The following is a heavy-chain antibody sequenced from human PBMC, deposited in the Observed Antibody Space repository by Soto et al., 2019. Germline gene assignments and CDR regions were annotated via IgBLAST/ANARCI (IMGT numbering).Heavy chain of an antibody. CDR2: IYPDNSDT. CDR1: GYSFAGYW. Sequence: PGESLKISCKCSGYSFAGYWIAWVRQMPGKGLEWMGIIYPDNSDTRYSRSFQGQVTISADKSISTAYLQWSSLRASDTAIYYCARQGPTAATVLLICFDPWAQGTLVTVSS. J-gene: IGHJ5*02. CDR3: ARQGPTAATVLLICFDP. D-gene: IGHD1-1*01. V-gene: IGHV5-51*01.